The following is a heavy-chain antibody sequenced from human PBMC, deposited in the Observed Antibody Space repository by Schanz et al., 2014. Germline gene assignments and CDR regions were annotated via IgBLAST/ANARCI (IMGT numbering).Heavy chain of an antibody. J-gene: IGHJ4*02. CDR2: ISGAGGST. Sequence: EAQLLESGGNLVQPWGSLRVSCVGSGFTFRSYPMTWVRQAPGKGLEWVAGISGAGGSTYYVDSVKGRFTISRDNSRNTMYLQMTGLRAEDTAIYYCAKGKDSPYYFDDWGQGTLVTVSS. CDR1: GFTFRSYP. D-gene: IGHD2-15*01. CDR3: AKGKDSPYYFDD. V-gene: IGHV3-23*01.